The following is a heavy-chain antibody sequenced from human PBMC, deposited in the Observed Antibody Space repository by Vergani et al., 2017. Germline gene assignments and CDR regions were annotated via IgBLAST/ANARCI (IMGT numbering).Heavy chain of an antibody. V-gene: IGHV5-51*01. CDR2: IYPGDSET. CDR1: GFSFTSSW. Sequence: EEQLIQSGPEVRKPGDSLRISCKGSGFSFTSSWIGWVRQRPGKGLEWMGIIYPGDSETSYSTSFQGQVTISADRSKSTTYLQWASLKASDTAVYYCARRQYIGSWVAGYFDPWGQGTRVTVSS. J-gene: IGHJ5*02. CDR3: ARRQYIGSWVAGYFDP. D-gene: IGHD1-26*01.